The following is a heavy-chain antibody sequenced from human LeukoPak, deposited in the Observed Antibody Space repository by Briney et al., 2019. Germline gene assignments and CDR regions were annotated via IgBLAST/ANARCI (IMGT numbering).Heavy chain of an antibody. J-gene: IGHJ6*03. CDR2: IIPIFGTA. CDR1: GGTFSSYA. V-gene: IGHV1-69*06. Sequence: SVKVSCKASGGTFSSYAISWVRQAPGQGLEWMGGIIPIFGTANYAQKFQGRVTITADKSTSTAYMELSSLRSDDTAVYYCARVNPVAYYYYMDVWGKGTTVTVSS. CDR3: ARVNPVAYYYYMDV.